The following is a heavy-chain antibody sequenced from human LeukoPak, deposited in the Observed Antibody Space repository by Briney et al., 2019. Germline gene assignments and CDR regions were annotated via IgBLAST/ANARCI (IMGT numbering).Heavy chain of an antibody. V-gene: IGHV3-21*01. J-gene: IGHJ4*02. CDR2: ISSDGIHT. CDR1: GFTFSSNT. D-gene: IGHD6-6*01. CDR3: SKDRLRSSFDY. Sequence: GGSLRLPCAASGFTFSSNTMNWVRQAPGKGLEWVSSISSDGIHTFYADPVKGRFTISRDNAKNSLYLQMNSLRDEDTAVYYCSKDRLRSSFDYWGQGILVTVSS.